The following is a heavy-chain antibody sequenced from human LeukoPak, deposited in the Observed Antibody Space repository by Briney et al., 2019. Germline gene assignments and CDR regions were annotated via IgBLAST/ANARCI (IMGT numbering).Heavy chain of an antibody. Sequence: SEKVSCKASGGTFSSYAISWVRQAPGLGLEWMGGIIPIFGTANYAQKFQGRVTITADESTSTAYMELSSLKCEDTAVYFCARTSLYCSGDSCNWFDPWGQGTRVTVSS. J-gene: IGHJ5*02. CDR3: ARTSLYCSGDSCNWFDP. CDR1: GGTFSSYA. D-gene: IGHD2-15*01. CDR2: IIPIFGTA. V-gene: IGHV1-69*13.